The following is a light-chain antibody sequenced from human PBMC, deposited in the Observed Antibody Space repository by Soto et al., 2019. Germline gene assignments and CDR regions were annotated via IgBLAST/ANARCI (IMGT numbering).Light chain of an antibody. V-gene: IGLV1-44*01. CDR3: SAWDDSLNGYV. CDR2: SNS. Sequence: QSVLTQPPSASGTPGQSVTIPCTGTSSSNIGSNTVNWYQQLPGTAPKLLIYSNSQRPSGVPDRFSGSKSGTSASLAIRGLQSEDEADYYCSAWDDSLNGYVFGTGTKVTVL. J-gene: IGLJ1*01. CDR1: SSNIGSNT.